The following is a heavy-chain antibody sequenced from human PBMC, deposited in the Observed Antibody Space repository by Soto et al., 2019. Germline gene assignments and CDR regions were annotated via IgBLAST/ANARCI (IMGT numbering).Heavy chain of an antibody. CDR1: GFTFSSYS. CDR2: ISSSSSYI. D-gene: IGHD1-7*01. CDR3: AGELELRRGYFDY. Sequence: GGSLRLSCAASGFTFSSYSMNWVRQAPGKGLEWVSSISSSSSYIYYADSVKGRFTISRDNAKNSLYLQMNSLRAEDTAVYYCAGELELRRGYFDYWGQGTLVTVSS. J-gene: IGHJ4*02. V-gene: IGHV3-21*01.